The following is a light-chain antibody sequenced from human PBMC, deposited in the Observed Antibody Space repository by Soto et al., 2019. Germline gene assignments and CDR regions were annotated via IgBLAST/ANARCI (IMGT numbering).Light chain of an antibody. CDR2: DAS. Sequence: EVVLTQSPVTLSLSPGERATLSCRASQSVSGYLAWYQQKPGQAPRLLIYDASSRANGIPARFTGSGSGTDFTLTINSLRSEDVAVYYCQQFHRWPVTFGGGAKVEI. CDR1: QSVSGY. CDR3: QQFHRWPVT. J-gene: IGKJ4*01. V-gene: IGKV3-11*01.